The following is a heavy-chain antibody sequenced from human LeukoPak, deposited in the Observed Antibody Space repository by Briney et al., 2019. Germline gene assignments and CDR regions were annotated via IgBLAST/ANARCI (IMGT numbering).Heavy chain of an antibody. J-gene: IGHJ4*02. CDR2: MSHDGNNK. D-gene: IGHD1-20*01. CDR1: GFTFSNYG. V-gene: IGHV3-30*18. CDR3: AKGEGITGTATPDY. Sequence: GGSLRLSCAASGFTFSNYGMHWVRQAPGKGLEWMAVMSHDGNNKNYADSVKGRFTISRDNSKNTLFLQVNSLRAEDTAVYYCAKGEGITGTATPDYWGQGTLLTVSS.